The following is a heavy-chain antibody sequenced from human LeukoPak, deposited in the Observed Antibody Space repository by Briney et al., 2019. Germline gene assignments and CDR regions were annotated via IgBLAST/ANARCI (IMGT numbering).Heavy chain of an antibody. CDR2: IGGSVSST. CDR3: AKDWVVVSAALLRGWGHTMDV. J-gene: IGHJ6*02. D-gene: IGHD2-2*01. CDR1: GFTFSGYG. Sequence: GGSLRLSCAASGFTFSGYGMRWVRQAPGKGLEWVSAIGGSVSSTYYADSVKGRFTISRDNSRNTLFLQMNSLRAEDTAIYYCAKDWVVVSAALLRGWGHTMDVWGQGTTVTVSS. V-gene: IGHV3-23*01.